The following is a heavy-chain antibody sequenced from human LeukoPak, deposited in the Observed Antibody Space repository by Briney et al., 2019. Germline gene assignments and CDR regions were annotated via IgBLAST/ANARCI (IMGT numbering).Heavy chain of an antibody. CDR2: IWYDGSRK. Sequence: PGRSLRLSCAASGFTFSSYGMHWVRQAPGKGLEWVAVIWYDGSRKYYADSVKGRFTISRDNSKNTLYLQMNSLGAEDTAVYYCAREVLTYFHDSSGSWSRDAFDIWGQGTMVTVSS. CDR1: GFTFSSYG. D-gene: IGHD3-22*01. V-gene: IGHV3-33*01. CDR3: AREVLTYFHDSSGSWSRDAFDI. J-gene: IGHJ3*02.